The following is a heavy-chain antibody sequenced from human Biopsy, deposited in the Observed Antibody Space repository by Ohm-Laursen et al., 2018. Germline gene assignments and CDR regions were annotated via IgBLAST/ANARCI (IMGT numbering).Heavy chain of an antibody. J-gene: IGHJ4*02. V-gene: IGHV3-69-1*02. Sequence: SLRLSCAASGITVNDHYMSWVRQAPGKGLEWVSSLHDRGVTYYADSVKGRFTISRDNANKSLYLQMNSLRAEDTAVYYCATTRSFDNWGQGTLVTVSS. CDR2: LHDRGVT. CDR3: ATTRSFDN. D-gene: IGHD5-24*01. CDR1: GITVNDHY.